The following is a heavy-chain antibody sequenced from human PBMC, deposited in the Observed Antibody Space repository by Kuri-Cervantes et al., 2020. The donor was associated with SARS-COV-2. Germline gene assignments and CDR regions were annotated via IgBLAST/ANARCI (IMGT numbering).Heavy chain of an antibody. Sequence: GSLRLSCAASGFTFSSYWMSWVRQAPGKGLEWVANIKQDGSEKYYVDSVKGRFTISRDNSKNTLYLQMNSLRAEDTAVYYCASTIAVAAQDAFDIWGQGTMVTVSS. CDR1: GFTFSSYW. D-gene: IGHD6-19*01. J-gene: IGHJ3*02. CDR3: ASTIAVAAQDAFDI. V-gene: IGHV3-7*01. CDR2: IKQDGSEK.